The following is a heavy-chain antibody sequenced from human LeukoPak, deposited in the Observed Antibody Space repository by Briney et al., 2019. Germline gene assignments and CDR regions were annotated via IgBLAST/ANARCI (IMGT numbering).Heavy chain of an antibody. CDR3: ARTPWLVNGPLFDY. Sequence: SETLSLTCTVSGGSISSGSYYWSWIRQPAGKGLEWIGRIYTSGSTNYNPSLKSRVTISVDTSKNQFSLKLSSVAAADTAVYYCARTPWLVNGPLFDYWGRGTLVTVSS. CDR1: GGSISSGSYY. J-gene: IGHJ4*02. CDR2: IYTSGST. V-gene: IGHV4-61*02. D-gene: IGHD6-19*01.